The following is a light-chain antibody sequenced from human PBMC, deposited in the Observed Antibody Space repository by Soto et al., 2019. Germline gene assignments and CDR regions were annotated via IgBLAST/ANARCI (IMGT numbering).Light chain of an antibody. Sequence: EVMMTQSPATLSVSPGERATLSCRASQSVSSNLAWYQQKTGQDPRLLIYGASTRATGIPARFSGSGTGTDFTLTISRLEHEDYAIYYCQQRNVWPPVTFGQGTLLEIK. CDR3: QQRNVWPPVT. J-gene: IGKJ5*01. V-gene: IGKV3-15*01. CDR1: QSVSSN. CDR2: GAS.